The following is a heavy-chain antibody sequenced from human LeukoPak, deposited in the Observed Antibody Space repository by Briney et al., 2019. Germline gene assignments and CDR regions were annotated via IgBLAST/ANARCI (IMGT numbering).Heavy chain of an antibody. Sequence: SETLSLTCTVSSGSISNYYWNWIRQPPGKGLECIGYIYYSGSTNYNPSLKSRVTISLDTPKNQFSLKLSSVTAADTAVYYCARGKYYDSSGYPKALDYWGQGTLVTVSS. CDR2: IYYSGST. D-gene: IGHD3-22*01. CDR1: SGSISNYY. V-gene: IGHV4-59*01. CDR3: ARGKYYDSSGYPKALDY. J-gene: IGHJ4*02.